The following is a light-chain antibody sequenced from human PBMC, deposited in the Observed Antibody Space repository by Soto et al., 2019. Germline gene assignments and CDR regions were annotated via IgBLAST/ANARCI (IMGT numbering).Light chain of an antibody. Sequence: QSALTQPPSVSGSPGQSVTISCTGTSSDVGKYNRVSWYQQPPGTAPKLIIYEVINRPSGVPARCSGSKSGNTASLTISGLQAEDAADYCCSSCRSTSRYVFGAGTKLTVL. CDR2: EVI. J-gene: IGLJ1*01. CDR3: SSCRSTSRYV. CDR1: SSDVGKYNR. V-gene: IGLV2-18*02.